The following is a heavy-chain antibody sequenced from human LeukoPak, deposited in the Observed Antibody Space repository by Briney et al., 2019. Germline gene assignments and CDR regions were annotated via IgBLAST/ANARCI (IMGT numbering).Heavy chain of an antibody. CDR1: GFSFGTYA. CDR3: ARVSGWYWFDN. Sequence: GGSLRLSCAASGFSFGTYAMHWIRQAPGKGLEYVSAISSNGRITYYANSVKGRFTISRDNSKNILYPQMGGLRGEDTAVYFCARVSGWYWFDNWGQGTLVTVSS. D-gene: IGHD6-19*01. V-gene: IGHV3-64*01. CDR2: ISSNGRIT. J-gene: IGHJ4*02.